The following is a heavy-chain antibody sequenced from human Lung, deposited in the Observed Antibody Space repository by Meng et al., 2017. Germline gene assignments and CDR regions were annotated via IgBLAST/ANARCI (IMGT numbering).Heavy chain of an antibody. CDR2: INRDGTKP. CDR1: RFTFPDHW. J-gene: IGHJ1*01. CDR3: TNDRLNH. V-gene: IGHV3-74*01. Sequence: VRLVEPGGGVFPPAGALGLSCAASRFTFPDHWLHWVRQGPGKGLVWVSSINRDGTKPTYADSVKGRFTISRDNAKNTLYLQMTNLRAEDTAFYYCTNDRLNHWGQGALVTVSS. D-gene: IGHD1-1*01.